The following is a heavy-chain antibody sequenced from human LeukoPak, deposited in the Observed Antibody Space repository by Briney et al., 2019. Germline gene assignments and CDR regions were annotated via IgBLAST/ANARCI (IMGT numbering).Heavy chain of an antibody. CDR2: IYSGGST. Sequence: QPGGSLRLSCAASGFTFSSYAMSWVRQAPGKGLEWVSVIYSGGSTYYADSVKGRFTISRDNSKNTLYLQMNSLRADDTAVFYCAKEGPGGSPDYWGQGALVTVSS. CDR1: GFTFSSYA. D-gene: IGHD3-10*01. V-gene: IGHV3-23*03. J-gene: IGHJ4*02. CDR3: AKEGPGGSPDY.